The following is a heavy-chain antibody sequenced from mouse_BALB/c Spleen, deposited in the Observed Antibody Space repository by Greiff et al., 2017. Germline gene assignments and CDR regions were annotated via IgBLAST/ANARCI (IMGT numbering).Heavy chain of an antibody. V-gene: IGHV1-15*01. CDR1: GYTFTDYE. CDR3: TRAGSFDY. J-gene: IGHJ2*01. D-gene: IGHD4-1*01. Sequence: QVQLQQSGAELVRPGASVTLSCKASGYTFTDYEMHWVKQTPVHGLEWIGAIDPETGGTAYNQKFKGKATLTADKSSSTAYMELRSLTSEDSAVYYCTRAGSFDYWGQGTTLTVSA. CDR2: IDPETGGT.